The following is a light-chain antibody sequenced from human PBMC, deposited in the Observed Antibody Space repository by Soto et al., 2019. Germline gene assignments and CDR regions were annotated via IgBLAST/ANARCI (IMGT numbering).Light chain of an antibody. J-gene: IGKJ1*01. CDR2: DAS. V-gene: IGKV1-5*01. CDR1: QSISSW. CDR3: QHYGRMWT. Sequence: IKMCKSRWTLYASKVDRVTITCRASQSISSWLAWYQQKPGKAPKVLIYDASNLEYGVPSRFSGSGFGTEFILTISSLQPDDFATYCCQHYGRMWTFGQGTNVDI.